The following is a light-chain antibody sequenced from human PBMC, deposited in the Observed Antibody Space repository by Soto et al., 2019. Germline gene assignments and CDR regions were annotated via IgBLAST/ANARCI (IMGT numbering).Light chain of an antibody. CDR1: QSVSSSY. CDR2: GAS. J-gene: IGKJ1*01. V-gene: IGKV3-20*01. Sequence: EIVLTQSPGTLSLTPGERATLSCRASQSVSSSYLAWYQQKPGQAPRILIYGASSRATGIPDRFSGSGSGTDFTLTISRLEPEDFAVYYCQQYGSWTFGQGTKV. CDR3: QQYGSWT.